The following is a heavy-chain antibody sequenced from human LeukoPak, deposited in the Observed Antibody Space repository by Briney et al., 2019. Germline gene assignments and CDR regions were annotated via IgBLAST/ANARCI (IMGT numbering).Heavy chain of an antibody. CDR3: AKDRRGYCSSTSCSPFDY. V-gene: IGHV3-23*01. CDR2: ISGSGGST. J-gene: IGHJ4*02. CDR1: GFTFSSYA. Sequence: PGGSLRLSCAASGFTFSSYAMSWVRQAPGKGLEWVSAISGSGGSTHYADSVKGRFTISRDNSKNTLYLQMNSLRAEDTAVYYCAKDRRGYCSSTSCSPFDYWGQGTLVTVSS. D-gene: IGHD2-2*01.